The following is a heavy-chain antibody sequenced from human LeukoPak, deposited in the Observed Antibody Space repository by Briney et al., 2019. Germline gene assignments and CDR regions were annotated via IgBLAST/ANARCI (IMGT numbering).Heavy chain of an antibody. D-gene: IGHD3-9*01. V-gene: IGHV3-23*01. CDR1: GFTFSSYA. Sequence: GGSLRLSCAASGFTFSSYAMSWVRQAPGKGLEWVSAISGSGGSTYYADSVKGRFTISRDNSKNTLYLQMNSLRAEDTAVYYGARTLIFSNYFDYGGQGTLVTVPS. J-gene: IGHJ4*02. CDR3: ARTLIFSNYFDY. CDR2: ISGSGGST.